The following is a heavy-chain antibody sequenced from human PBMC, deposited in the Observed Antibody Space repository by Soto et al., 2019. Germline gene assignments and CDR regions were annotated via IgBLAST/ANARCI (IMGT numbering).Heavy chain of an antibody. Sequence: QVQLVESGGGVVQPGRSLRLSCAASGFTFSSYGMHWVRQAPGKGLEWVAVIWYDGSNKYYADSVKGRFIISRDNSKNTLYLQMNSLRAEDTAVYYCAREGYDYIWGSYRSNWFDPWGQGTLVTVSS. D-gene: IGHD3-16*02. J-gene: IGHJ5*02. CDR2: IWYDGSNK. CDR1: GFTFSSYG. CDR3: AREGYDYIWGSYRSNWFDP. V-gene: IGHV3-33*01.